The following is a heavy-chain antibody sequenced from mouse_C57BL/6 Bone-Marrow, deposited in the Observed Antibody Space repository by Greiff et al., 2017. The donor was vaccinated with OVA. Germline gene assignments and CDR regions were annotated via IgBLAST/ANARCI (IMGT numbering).Heavy chain of an antibody. J-gene: IGHJ3*01. Sequence: EVKLMESGGGLVHPGGSMKLSCVASGFTFSNYWMNWVRQSPEKGLEWVAQIRLKSDNYATHYAESVKGRFTISRDDSKSSVYLQMNNLRAEDTGIYYCTGFVPWFAYWGQGTLVTVSA. CDR2: IRLKSDNYAT. CDR1: GFTFSNYW. CDR3: TGFVPWFAY. V-gene: IGHV6-3*01.